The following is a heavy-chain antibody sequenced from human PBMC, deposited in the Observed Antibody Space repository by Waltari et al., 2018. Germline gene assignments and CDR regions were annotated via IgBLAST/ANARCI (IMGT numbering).Heavy chain of an antibody. D-gene: IGHD6-13*01. J-gene: IGHJ4*02. CDR1: GFTFSSYW. V-gene: IGHV3-7*04. Sequence: EVQLVESGGGLVQPGGSLRLSCAASGFTFSSYWMSWVRQAPGKGVWWVAKIKQEGGGKYYVYSVKGRFTISRDNAKNSLYLQMNSLRAEDTAVYYCARWCIAAAGPGCPHWGQGTLVTVSS. CDR2: IKQEGGGK. CDR3: ARWCIAAAGPGCPH.